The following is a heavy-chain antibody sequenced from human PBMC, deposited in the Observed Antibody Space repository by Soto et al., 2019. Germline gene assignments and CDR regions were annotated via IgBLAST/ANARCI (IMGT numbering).Heavy chain of an antibody. CDR3: ARVRVGAIFNSPIYFDY. Sequence: SETLSLTCTVSGGSISSYYWSWIRQPPGKGLEWIGYIYYSGSTNYNPSLKSRVTISVDTSKNQFSLKLSSVTAADTAVYYCARVRVGAIFNSPIYFDYWGQGTLVTVSS. V-gene: IGHV4-59*01. CDR2: IYYSGST. CDR1: GGSISSYY. D-gene: IGHD1-26*01. J-gene: IGHJ4*02.